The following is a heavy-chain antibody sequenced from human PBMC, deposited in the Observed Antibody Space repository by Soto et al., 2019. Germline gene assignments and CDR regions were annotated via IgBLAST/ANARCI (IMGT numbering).Heavy chain of an antibody. V-gene: IGHV1-46*01. J-gene: IGHJ6*02. D-gene: IGHD6-13*01. CDR3: ARDLLYGSSWETSYYYYGMDV. CDR1: GYTFTSYY. CDR2: INPSGGST. Sequence: EASVKVSCKASGYTFTSYYMHWVRQAPGQGLEWMGIINPSGGSTSYAQKFQGRVTMTRDTSTSTVYMELSSLRSEDTAVYYCARDLLYGSSWETSYYYYGMDVWGQGTTVTVSS.